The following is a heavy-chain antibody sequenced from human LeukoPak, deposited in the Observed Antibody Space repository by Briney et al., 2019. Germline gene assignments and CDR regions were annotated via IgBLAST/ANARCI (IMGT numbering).Heavy chain of an antibody. V-gene: IGHV1-2*02. Sequence: ASVKVSCKASGYTFTDYYMHWVRQAPGQGLEWMGRINPKSGGTNYAQKFQGRVTMTRDTPISTAHMELSRLRSDDTAVYYCARPQTQAVYGDYGFVFDYWGQGTLVTVSS. CDR3: ARPQTQAVYGDYGFVFDY. CDR2: INPKSGGT. D-gene: IGHD4-17*01. J-gene: IGHJ4*02. CDR1: GYTFTDYY.